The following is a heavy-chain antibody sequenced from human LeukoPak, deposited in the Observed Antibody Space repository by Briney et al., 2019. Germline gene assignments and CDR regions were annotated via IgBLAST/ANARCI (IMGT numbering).Heavy chain of an antibody. J-gene: IGHJ4*02. CDR1: GFTLSNYA. D-gene: IGHD1-26*01. CDR2: IYSGGGT. Sequence: GGSLRLSCGGSGFTLSNYAMTWVRQAPGMGLEWVSLIYSGGGTYYADSVNDRFTISRDISKNTVWLQMNSLRAEDTAVYYCARSLVVGATRLNFFDYWGQGNLVTVSS. V-gene: IGHV3-66*01. CDR3: ARSLVVGATRLNFFDY.